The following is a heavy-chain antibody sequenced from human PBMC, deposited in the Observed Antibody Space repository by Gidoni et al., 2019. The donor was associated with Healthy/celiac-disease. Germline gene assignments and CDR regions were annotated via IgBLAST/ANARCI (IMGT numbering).Heavy chain of an antibody. D-gene: IGHD3-9*01. CDR1: GGSISRGSYY. CDR3: ARAVMTYYDILTGYQEAFDI. Sequence: QVQLQESVPGLVKRAQTMSLTCTVSGGSISRGSYYWRWIRQPAGKGLEWIGRIYTSGSTNYNPSLKSRVTISVDTSKNQFSLQLSSVTAADTAVYYCARAVMTYYDILTGYQEAFDIWGQGTMVTVSS. CDR2: IYTSGST. J-gene: IGHJ3*02. V-gene: IGHV4-61*02.